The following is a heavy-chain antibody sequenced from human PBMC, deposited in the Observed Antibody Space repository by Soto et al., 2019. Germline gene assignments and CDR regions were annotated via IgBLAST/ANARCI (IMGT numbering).Heavy chain of an antibody. Sequence: SETLSLTCTVSGCSISSYYWIWVRQPPGKGLEWIVYIYYSGSTNYNPSLKSRVTISVDTSKNQFSLKLSSVTAADTAVYYCARSLRFLEWLFDYWGQGTLVTVSS. J-gene: IGHJ4*02. CDR1: GCSISSYY. V-gene: IGHV4-59*01. CDR2: IYYSGST. D-gene: IGHD3-3*01. CDR3: ARSLRFLEWLFDY.